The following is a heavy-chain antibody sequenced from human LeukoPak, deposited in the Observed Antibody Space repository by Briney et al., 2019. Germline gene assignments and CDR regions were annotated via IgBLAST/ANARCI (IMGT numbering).Heavy chain of an antibody. J-gene: IGHJ5*02. D-gene: IGHD2-2*01. Sequence: SVKVSCKASGGTFSSYAISWVRQAPGQGLEWMGGIIPIFGTANYAQKFQGRVTITADESTSTAYMELSSLRSEDTAVYYCASNDIVVVPAAAYNWFDPWGQGALVTVPS. CDR3: ASNDIVVVPAAAYNWFDP. CDR2: IIPIFGTA. V-gene: IGHV1-69*13. CDR1: GGTFSSYA.